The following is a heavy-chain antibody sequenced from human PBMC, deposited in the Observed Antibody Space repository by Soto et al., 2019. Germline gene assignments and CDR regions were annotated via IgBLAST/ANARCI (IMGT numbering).Heavy chain of an antibody. D-gene: IGHD2-15*01. CDR1: GGTLISFT. CDR2: FIPRIDKI. Sequence: QVQLVQSGPGVKKPGSSVTVSCTASGGTLISFTIYWVRQAPGQGVEWMGSFIPRIDKINYSQKFQDRVTLTADESSNTAYMELSRLTSDDAAVYYCARGWVDEAFDIWGQGTLVTISS. CDR3: ARGWVDEAFDI. J-gene: IGHJ3*02. V-gene: IGHV1-69*18.